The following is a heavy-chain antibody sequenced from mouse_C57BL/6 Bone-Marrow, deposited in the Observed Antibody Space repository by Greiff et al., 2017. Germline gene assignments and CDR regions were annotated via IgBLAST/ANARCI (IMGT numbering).Heavy chain of an antibody. CDR2: ILPSIGRT. V-gene: IGHV15-2*01. CDR1: DSEVFPIAI. CDR3: ASPFYYGLGYFDV. J-gene: IGHJ1*03. Sequence: QVQLQQSGSELRSPGSSVKLSCKDFDSEVFPIAILSWVRQKPGHGFEWIGGILPSIGRTIYGEKFEDKATLDADTLSNTAYLELNSLTADDSAIYYCASPFYYGLGYFDVWGTGTTVTVAS. D-gene: IGHD2-2*01.